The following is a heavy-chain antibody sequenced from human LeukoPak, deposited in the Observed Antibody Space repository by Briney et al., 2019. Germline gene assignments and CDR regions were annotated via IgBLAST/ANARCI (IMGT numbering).Heavy chain of an antibody. CDR1: GYTFTSYA. Sequence: ASVKVSCKASGYTFTSYAMHWVRQAPGQRLEWMGWINAGNGNTKYPQKFQGRVTITRDTSASTAYMELSSLRSEDTAVYYCARGLVDYDFDYWGQGTLVTVSS. CDR3: ARGLVDYDFDY. J-gene: IGHJ4*02. D-gene: IGHD4-17*01. V-gene: IGHV1-3*01. CDR2: INAGNGNT.